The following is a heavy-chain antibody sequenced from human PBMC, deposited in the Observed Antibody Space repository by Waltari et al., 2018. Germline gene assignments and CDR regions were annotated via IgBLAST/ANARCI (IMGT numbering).Heavy chain of an antibody. D-gene: IGHD3-22*01. CDR2: IYASGST. Sequence: QVQLQESGPGLVKPSQTLSLTCTVSACSISRGSSYLTWIRQPAGKGLEWIGRIYASGSTNYNPSLKSRVTISVDTPRNQFSLKLTSVTAADTAVYYCARDTEYYYDDSGFVFDIWGQGTMVTVSS. J-gene: IGHJ3*02. V-gene: IGHV4-61*02. CDR1: ACSISRGSSY. CDR3: ARDTEYYYDDSGFVFDI.